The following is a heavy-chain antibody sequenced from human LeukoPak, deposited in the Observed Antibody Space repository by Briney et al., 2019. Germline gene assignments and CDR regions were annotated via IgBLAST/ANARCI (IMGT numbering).Heavy chain of an antibody. CDR2: IFYSGST. Sequence: SETLSLTCTVSGGSISSTIYYWGWIRQPPGKGLEWIGSIFYSGSTYYNPSLKSRVTISVDTSKNQFSLKLNSVTAADTAVYYWARRAFPGSSTSGRFNWFDPGGQGTLVTVSS. J-gene: IGHJ5*02. V-gene: IGHV4-39*01. CDR1: GGSISSTIYY. CDR3: ARRAFPGSSTSGRFNWFDP. D-gene: IGHD2-2*01.